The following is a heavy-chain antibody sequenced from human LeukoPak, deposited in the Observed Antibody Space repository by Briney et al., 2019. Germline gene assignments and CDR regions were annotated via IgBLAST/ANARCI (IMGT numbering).Heavy chain of an antibody. CDR3: ARGKKKIQLWSPPKTYYFDY. CDR2: INHSGST. V-gene: IGHV4-34*01. CDR1: GGSFSGYY. J-gene: IGHJ4*02. D-gene: IGHD5-18*01. Sequence: SETLSLTCAVYGGSFSGYYWSWIRQPPGKGLEWIGEINHSGSTNYNPSLKSRVTISVDTSKNQFSLKLSSVTAADTAVYYCARGKKKIQLWSPPKTYYFDYWGQGTLVTVSS.